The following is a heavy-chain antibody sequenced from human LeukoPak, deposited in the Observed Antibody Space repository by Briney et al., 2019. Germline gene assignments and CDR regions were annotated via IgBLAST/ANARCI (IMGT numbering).Heavy chain of an antibody. J-gene: IGHJ4*02. V-gene: IGHV1-69*05. Sequence: SVKVSCKASGYTFTGYYMHWVRQAPGQGLEWMGWINPIFGTANYAQKFQGRVTITTDESTSTAYMELSSLRSEDTAVYYCARSSIVGATTYSDYWGQGTLVTVSS. CDR2: INPIFGTA. CDR1: GYTFTGYY. D-gene: IGHD1-26*01. CDR3: ARSSIVGATTYSDY.